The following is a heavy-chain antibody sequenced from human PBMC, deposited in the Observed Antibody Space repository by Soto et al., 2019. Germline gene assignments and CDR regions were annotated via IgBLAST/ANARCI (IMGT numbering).Heavy chain of an antibody. CDR3: ARDGKDSVIRSSWTNYFDY. J-gene: IGHJ4*02. CDR1: GGTFSSYA. CDR2: IIPIFGTA. V-gene: IGHV1-69*13. D-gene: IGHD2-21*01. Sequence: ASVKVSCKASGGTFSSYAISWVRQAPGQGLEWMGGIIPIFGTANYAQKFQGRVTITADESTSTAYMELSSLRSEDTAVYYCARDGKDSVIRSSWTNYFDYWGQGTLVTVSS.